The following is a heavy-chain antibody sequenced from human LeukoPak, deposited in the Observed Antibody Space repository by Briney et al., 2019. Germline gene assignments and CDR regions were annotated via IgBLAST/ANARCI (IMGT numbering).Heavy chain of an antibody. CDR2: IYYTGST. CDR1: GGSISSYY. V-gene: IGHV4-59*01. CDR3: AGQWELLSHFRH. D-gene: IGHD1-26*01. J-gene: IGHJ1*01. Sequence: SETLSLTCTVSGGSISSYYWSWIRQPPGEGLQWIGYIYYTGSTNYNPSLKSRVTISVDTSKNQFSLKLSSVTAADTAVYYCAGQWELLSHFRHWGQGTLVTVSS.